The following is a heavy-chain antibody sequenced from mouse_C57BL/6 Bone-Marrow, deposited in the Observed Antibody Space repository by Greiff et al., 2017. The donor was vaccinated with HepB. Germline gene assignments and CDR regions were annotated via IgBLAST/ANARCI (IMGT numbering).Heavy chain of an antibody. V-gene: IGHV14-4*01. CDR2: IDPENGDT. D-gene: IGHD1-1*01. J-gene: IGHJ2*01. CDR3: TTWLLLRFDY. CDR1: GFNIKDDY. Sequence: VQLQQSGAELVRPGASVKLSCTASGFNIKDDYTHWVKQRPEQGLEWIGWIDPENGDTEYASKFQGKATITADTSSNTAYLQLSSLTSEDTAVYYCTTWLLLRFDYWGQGTTLTVSS.